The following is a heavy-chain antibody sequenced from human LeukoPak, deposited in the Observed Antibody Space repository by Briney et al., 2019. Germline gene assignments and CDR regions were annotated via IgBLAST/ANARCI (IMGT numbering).Heavy chain of an antibody. CDR3: ARHRRLSNFDY. D-gene: IGHD3-16*02. CDR2: VDPGDSYI. V-gene: IGHV5-10-1*01. Sequence: GESLKISCQGSGYSFTNYWITWVRQMPGKGLEWMGGVDPGDSYIKYRPSFQGHVTISADKSISTAYLHWSSLKASDTAMYYCARHRRLSNFDYWGQGTLVTVSS. CDR1: GYSFTNYW. J-gene: IGHJ4*02.